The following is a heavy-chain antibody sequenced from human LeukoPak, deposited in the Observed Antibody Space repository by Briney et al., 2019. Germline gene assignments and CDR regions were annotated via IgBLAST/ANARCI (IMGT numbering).Heavy chain of an antibody. D-gene: IGHD2-2*01. V-gene: IGHV3-23*01. CDR3: AKDGGWPEYCSGTSCPT. CDR1: GFSFRVFE. CDR2: ISGSAYST. Sequence: PGGSLRLSCAASGFSFRVFEIHWVRQAPGQGLEWVSAISGSAYSTYYADSVKGRFTISRDNSKNTLYLQMNSLRAEDSALYYCAKDGGWPEYCSGTSCPTWGQGTLVTVSS. J-gene: IGHJ5*02.